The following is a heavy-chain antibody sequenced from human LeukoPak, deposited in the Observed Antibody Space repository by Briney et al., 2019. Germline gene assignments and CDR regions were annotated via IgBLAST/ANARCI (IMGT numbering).Heavy chain of an antibody. V-gene: IGHV1-18*01. J-gene: IGHJ4*02. CDR2: ISAYNGNT. Sequence: ASVKVSCKASGYTLTSYGISWVRQAPGQGLEWMGWISAYNGNTNYAQKLQGRVTMTTDTSTSTAYMELRSLRSDDTAVYYCARGPYYDYVWGSYRAWDFDYWGQGTLVTVSS. D-gene: IGHD3-16*02. CDR3: ARGPYYDYVWGSYRAWDFDY. CDR1: GYTLTSYG.